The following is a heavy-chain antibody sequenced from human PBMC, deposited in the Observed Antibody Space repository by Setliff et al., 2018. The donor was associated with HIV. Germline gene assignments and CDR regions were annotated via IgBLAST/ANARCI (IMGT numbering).Heavy chain of an antibody. J-gene: IGHJ6*02. V-gene: IGHV4-38-2*01. D-gene: IGHD3-22*01. Sequence: SETLSLTCAVSGYSISSGFYWGWIRQPPGKGLEWIGEINHSESTNYNPSLKSRVTLSVDTSKNQFSLSLSSVTAADTAVYYCARGDSGYDFHYGMDVWGQGTTVTVSS. CDR1: GYSISSGFY. CDR3: ARGDSGYDFHYGMDV. CDR2: INHSEST.